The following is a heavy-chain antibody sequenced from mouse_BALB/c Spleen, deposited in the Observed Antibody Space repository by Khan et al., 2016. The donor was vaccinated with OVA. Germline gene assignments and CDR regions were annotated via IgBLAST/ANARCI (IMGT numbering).Heavy chain of an antibody. CDR2: IYPGSDST. V-gene: IGHV1-77*01. D-gene: IGHD3-3*01. CDR1: GYTFTDYV. Sequence: QVQLKQSGPELVKPGASVKMSCKASGYTFTDYVMNWVKQRTGQGLEWIGQIYPGSDSTYYNEKFEGKATLTADRSSSTAYMQLSSLTSEDSAVYFCARAGWDMFAYWGQGTLVTVSA. J-gene: IGHJ3*01. CDR3: ARAGWDMFAY.